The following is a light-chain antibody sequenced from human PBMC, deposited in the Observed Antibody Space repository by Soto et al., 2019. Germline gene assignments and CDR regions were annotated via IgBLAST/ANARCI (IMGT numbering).Light chain of an antibody. CDR2: DVN. CDR1: SSDIGASNF. J-gene: IGLJ2*01. Sequence: QSALTQPASVSGSPGQSIPISCTGTSSDIGASNFVSWYQQHPGKAPKLMLYDVNIRPSGVSNRFSGSKSGNTASLTISGLQAEDEADYYCTSWTTSTTMIFGGGTKVTVL. CDR3: TSWTTSTTMI. V-gene: IGLV2-14*03.